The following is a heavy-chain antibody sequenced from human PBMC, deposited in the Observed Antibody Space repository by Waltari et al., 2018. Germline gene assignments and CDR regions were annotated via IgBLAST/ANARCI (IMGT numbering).Heavy chain of an antibody. D-gene: IGHD5-12*01. Sequence: YGGWIRQSPGKGLEWIGNIYYTGSTYYNPTLKSRVTISGDMSKNQFSLKLSSVTAADTAVYYCARHWKKSGYRFDPWGRGTLVTVSS. CDR1: Y. J-gene: IGHJ5*02. CDR2: IYYTGST. CDR3: ARHWKKSGYRFDP. V-gene: IGHV4-39*01.